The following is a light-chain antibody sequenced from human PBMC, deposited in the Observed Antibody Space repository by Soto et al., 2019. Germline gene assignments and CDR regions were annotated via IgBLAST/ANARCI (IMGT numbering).Light chain of an antibody. CDR3: QQYGSSPES. CDR2: GAS. Sequence: IVLTQSPGTLSLSPGERATLSCRASQSVSSSYLAWYQQKPGQAPRLLIYGASSRATGIPDRFSGSGSGTDFTLTISRLEPEDLAVYYCQQYGSSPESFGPGTKVDIK. CDR1: QSVSSSY. V-gene: IGKV3-20*01. J-gene: IGKJ3*01.